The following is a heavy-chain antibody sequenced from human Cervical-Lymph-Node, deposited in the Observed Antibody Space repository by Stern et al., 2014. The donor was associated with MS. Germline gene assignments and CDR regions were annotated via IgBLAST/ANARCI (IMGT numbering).Heavy chain of an antibody. J-gene: IGHJ4*02. CDR2: LYWDDDT. Sequence: QVTLKESGPTLVKPTQTLTLTCTFSGFSFTSRRMGVGWIRQPPGKALEWRVLLYWDDDTRYSPSLKTRLNITKDNSKSQVVLRLTNMAPEDTGTYYCARTDYSLLSGYSHFDYCGQGAPVTVSS. CDR1: GFSFTSRRMG. CDR3: ARTDYSLLSGYSHFDY. D-gene: IGHD3-3*01. V-gene: IGHV2-5*02.